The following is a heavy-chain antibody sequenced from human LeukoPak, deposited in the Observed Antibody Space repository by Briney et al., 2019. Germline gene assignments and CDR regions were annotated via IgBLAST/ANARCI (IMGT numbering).Heavy chain of an antibody. D-gene: IGHD3-10*01. Sequence: QPGGSLRLSCAVSGFTFSSYAMSWVRQAPGKGLEWVAVTSSDLNVKLYADSVKGRFTISRDNSRSTLYLQMNSLRPEDTAIYYCAREGYYGSGSPPSLYFDYWGQGTLVTVSS. CDR2: TSSDLNVK. CDR1: GFTFSSYA. CDR3: AREGYYGSGSPPSLYFDY. J-gene: IGHJ4*02. V-gene: IGHV3-30*03.